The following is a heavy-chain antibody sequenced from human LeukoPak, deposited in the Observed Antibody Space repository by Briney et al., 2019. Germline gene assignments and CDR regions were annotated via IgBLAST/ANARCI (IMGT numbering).Heavy chain of an antibody. J-gene: IGHJ3*01. CDR1: GFTFSSYS. V-gene: IGHV3-48*01. Sequence: GGSLRLSCAASGFTFSSYSMNWVRQAPGKGLEWVSYISSGSSTIYYADSVKGRFTISRDNAKNSLYLQMNSLRAEDTAIYYCARRSLRGAFDVWGQGTLVTVSS. CDR3: ARRSLRGAFDV. CDR2: ISSGSSTI.